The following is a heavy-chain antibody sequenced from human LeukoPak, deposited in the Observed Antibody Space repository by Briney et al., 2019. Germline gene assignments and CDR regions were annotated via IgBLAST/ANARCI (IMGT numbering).Heavy chain of an antibody. Sequence: PSETLSLTCTVSGGSISSSSYYWGWIRQPPGKGLEWIGSIYYSGSTYYNPSLKSRVTISVDTSKNQFSLKLSSVTAADTAVYYCASALTVTKGVLFDYWGQGTLVTVSS. V-gene: IGHV4-39*01. D-gene: IGHD4-17*01. CDR3: ASALTVTKGVLFDY. CDR1: GGSISSSSYY. CDR2: IYYSGST. J-gene: IGHJ4*02.